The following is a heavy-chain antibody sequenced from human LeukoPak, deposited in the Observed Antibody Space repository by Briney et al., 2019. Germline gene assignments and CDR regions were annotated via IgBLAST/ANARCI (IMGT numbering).Heavy chain of an antibody. J-gene: IGHJ3*02. Sequence: PGGSLRLSCAASGFTFSSYAMSWVRQAPGKGLEWVSAISGSGGSTYYADSVKGRFTISRDNSKNTLYLQMNSLRAEDTAVYYCAKDRDYYGSGSYWGAFDIWGQRTMVTLSS. CDR1: GFTFSSYA. V-gene: IGHV3-23*01. CDR2: ISGSGGST. D-gene: IGHD3-10*01. CDR3: AKDRDYYGSGSYWGAFDI.